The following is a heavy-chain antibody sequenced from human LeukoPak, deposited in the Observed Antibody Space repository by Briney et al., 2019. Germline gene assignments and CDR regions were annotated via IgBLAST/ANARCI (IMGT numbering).Heavy chain of an antibody. CDR3: ARSDYCSGGSCYFG. CDR2: IYSGGST. V-gene: IGHV3-53*01. CDR1: GFTVSSNY. Sequence: GGSLRLSCAASGFTVSSNYMSWVRQAPGKGLEWVSVIYSGGSTYYADSVKGRFTISRDNSKNTLYLQMNSLRAEDTAVYYCARSDYCSGGSCYFGWGQGTLVTVSS. J-gene: IGHJ4*02. D-gene: IGHD2-15*01.